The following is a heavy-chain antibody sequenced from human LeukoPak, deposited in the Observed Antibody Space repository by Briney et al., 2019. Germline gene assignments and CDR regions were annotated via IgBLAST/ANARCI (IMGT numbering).Heavy chain of an antibody. Sequence: GGSLRLSCAASGFTFDDYGMSWVRQAPGKGLEWVSGINWDGGITDYADSVKGRFTISRDNAKNSLYLKVNSLRAEDTALYYCARVFFGYCSGGSCYHLLFDIWGQGTMVTVSS. CDR1: GFTFDDYG. J-gene: IGHJ3*02. CDR2: INWDGGIT. D-gene: IGHD2-15*01. CDR3: ARVFFGYCSGGSCYHLLFDI. V-gene: IGHV3-20*04.